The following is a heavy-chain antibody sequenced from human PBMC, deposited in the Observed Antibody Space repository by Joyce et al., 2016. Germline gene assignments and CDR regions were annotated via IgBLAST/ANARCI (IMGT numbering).Heavy chain of an antibody. J-gene: IGHJ4*02. CDR3: ARVYLPGSTRFDD. Sequence: QVQLVQSGAEVKKPGASVKVSCKASGYTFTTYYIHWVRQAPGQGLEWMGGINHSGGRTPYAQNFQGRVAMTTDTSTSTAYMELTSLRSDDTAVYYCARVYLPGSTRFDDWGQGTLVTVSS. CDR1: GYTFTTYY. CDR2: INHSGGRT. V-gene: IGHV1-46*01. D-gene: IGHD2/OR15-2a*01.